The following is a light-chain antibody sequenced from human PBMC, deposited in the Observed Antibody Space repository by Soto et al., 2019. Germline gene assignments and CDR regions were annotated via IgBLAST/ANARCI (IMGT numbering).Light chain of an antibody. CDR1: PSVSSY. CDR2: DTS. CDR3: QQRADWPLP. Sequence: DIVLTQSPATVYLSPGDRATLYCRASPSVSSYFAWYQQKPGQAPRLLIYDTSNRATGIPARFSGSGSGTDFTLTISSLEPEDFAFYYCQQRADWPLPFGQGTRVEIK. V-gene: IGKV3-11*01. J-gene: IGKJ1*01.